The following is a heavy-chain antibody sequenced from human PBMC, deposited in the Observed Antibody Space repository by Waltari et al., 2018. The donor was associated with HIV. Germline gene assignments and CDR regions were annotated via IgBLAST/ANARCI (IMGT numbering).Heavy chain of an antibody. CDR2: IYPSDSDT. Sequence: EVQLVQSGAEVNKPGESLKISCAATGFTFNTFWIGWVRQLLVQRLEYLGMIYPSDSDTRYSPSVQGHVVISVDKSIDTAYLHWNSLEASDAAMYFCARYHVSPDDYGGNPRIFDYFDLWGQGTQVTVS. CDR3: ARYHVSPDDYGGNPRIFDYFDL. CDR1: GFTFNTFW. D-gene: IGHD4-17*01. J-gene: IGHJ4*02. V-gene: IGHV5-51*01.